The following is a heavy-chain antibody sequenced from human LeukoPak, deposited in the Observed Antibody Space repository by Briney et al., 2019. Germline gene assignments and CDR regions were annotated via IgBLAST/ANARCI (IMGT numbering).Heavy chain of an antibody. J-gene: IGHJ4*02. CDR2: ISSSGGST. CDR1: GVTFSSYA. Sequence: GGSLRLSCAASGVTFSSYAMSWVRQAPGKGLEWVSAISSSGGSTYYADSVEGRFTISRDNSKNTLYLQMNSLRAEDTAVYYCAKHLGYSSNCPDYWGQGTLVTVSS. V-gene: IGHV3-23*01. CDR3: AKHLGYSSNCPDY. D-gene: IGHD6-13*01.